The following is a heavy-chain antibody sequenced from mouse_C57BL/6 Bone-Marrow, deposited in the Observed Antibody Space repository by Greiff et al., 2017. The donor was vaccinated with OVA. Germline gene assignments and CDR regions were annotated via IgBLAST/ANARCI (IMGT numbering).Heavy chain of an antibody. D-gene: IGHD2-1*01. CDR1: GYTFTDYY. CDR3: ASQIYYGNFYFDY. V-gene: IGHV1-19*01. Sequence: VQLQQSGPVLVKPGASVKMSCKASGYTFTDYYMNWVKQSHGKSLEWIGVINPYNGGTSYNQTFKGKATLTVDKSSSTAYMELNSLTAEDSAVYYCASQIYYGNFYFDYWGQGTTLTVSS. J-gene: IGHJ2*01. CDR2: INPYNGGT.